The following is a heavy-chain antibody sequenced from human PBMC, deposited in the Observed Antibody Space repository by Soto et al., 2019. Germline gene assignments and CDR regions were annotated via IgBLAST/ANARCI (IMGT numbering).Heavy chain of an antibody. CDR2: ISGSGGST. V-gene: IGHV3-23*01. D-gene: IGHD6-19*01. CDR1: GFAFVSYA. Sequence: WGSLRLSCAASGFAFVSYAISLFRHSPVKGLEWVSAISGSGGSTYYADSVKGRFTISRDNSKNTLYLQMNSLRAEDTAVYYCAKVVAGPVAGTVDAFDIWGQGTMVTVSS. J-gene: IGHJ3*02. CDR3: AKVVAGPVAGTVDAFDI.